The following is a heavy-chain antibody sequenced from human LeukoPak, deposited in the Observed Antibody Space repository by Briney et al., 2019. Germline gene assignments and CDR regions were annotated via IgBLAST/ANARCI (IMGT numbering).Heavy chain of an antibody. CDR2: IYYSGST. CDR1: SGSISTSIYY. CDR3: AAVRSYSYGFPDY. Sequence: RPSETLSLTCTVSSGSISTSIYYWGWIRQPPGKGLGWIGSIYYSGSTYYKPSLKSQVTISVDTSKNQFSLKLSSVTAADTAVYYCAAVRSYSYGFPDYWGQGILVTVSS. D-gene: IGHD5-18*01. V-gene: IGHV4-39*01. J-gene: IGHJ4*02.